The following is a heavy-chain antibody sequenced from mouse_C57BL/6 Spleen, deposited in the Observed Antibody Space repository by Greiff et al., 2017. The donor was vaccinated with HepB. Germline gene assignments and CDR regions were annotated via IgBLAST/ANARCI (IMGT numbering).Heavy chain of an antibody. J-gene: IGHJ4*01. CDR2: IYPSDSET. CDR3: AIITTVVADAMDY. CDR1: GYTFTSYW. D-gene: IGHD1-1*01. V-gene: IGHV1-61*01. Sequence: VQLQQSGAELVRPGSSVKLSCKASGYTFTSYWMDWVKQRPGQGLEWIGNIYPSDSETHYNQKFKDKATLTVDKSSSTAYMQLSSLTSEDSAVYYCAIITTVVADAMDYWGQGTSVTVSS.